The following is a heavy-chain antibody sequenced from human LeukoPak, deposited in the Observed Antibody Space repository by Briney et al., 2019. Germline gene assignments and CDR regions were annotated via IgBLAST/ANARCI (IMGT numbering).Heavy chain of an antibody. CDR2: IYSSGST. Sequence: SDTLSLTCTVSGGSINSYYWSWIRQPAGKGLEGIRRIYSSGSTNYNPSLKSRVSMSVDTSKNQFSLKLTSVTAADTAVYYCARGGKATVVTMWGQGILVTVSS. J-gene: IGHJ4*02. D-gene: IGHD4-23*01. V-gene: IGHV4-4*07. CDR1: GGSINSYY. CDR3: ARGGKATVVTM.